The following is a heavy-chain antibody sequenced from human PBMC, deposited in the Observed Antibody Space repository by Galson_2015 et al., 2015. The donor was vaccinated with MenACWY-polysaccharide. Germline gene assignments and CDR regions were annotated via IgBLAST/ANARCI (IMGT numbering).Heavy chain of an antibody. CDR1: GFSFNTYW. D-gene: IGHD2-15*01. CDR2: INADGSAT. Sequence: SLRLSCAASGFSFNTYWMHWVRHAPGKGLVWVSRINADGSATGYADSVRGRFTISRDNAKNTLYLEMNSLRAEDTAVYYCTKAGGKYCSGSSCYFNWFDPWGQGTLVTVSS. V-gene: IGHV3-74*01. CDR3: TKAGGKYCSGSSCYFNWFDP. J-gene: IGHJ5*02.